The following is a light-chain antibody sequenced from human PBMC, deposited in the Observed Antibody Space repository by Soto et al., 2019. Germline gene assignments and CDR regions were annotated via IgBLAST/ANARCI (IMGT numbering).Light chain of an antibody. CDR2: RAF. CDR1: QSISSW. CDR3: QQYNSYVT. Sequence: DIQMTQSPSTLSASIGDRVTITCRASQSISSWLAWYQQKPGKAPKLLIYRAFSLESGVPTRFSVRGSWTDFTLTSSSLLPDDFATYYCQQYNSYVTFGTSTKVDI. V-gene: IGKV1-5*03. J-gene: IGKJ3*01.